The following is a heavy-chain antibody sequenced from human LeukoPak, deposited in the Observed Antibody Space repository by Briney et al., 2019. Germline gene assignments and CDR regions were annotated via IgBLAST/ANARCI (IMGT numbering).Heavy chain of an antibody. V-gene: IGHV1-69*05. D-gene: IGHD6-13*01. CDR3: ATRYSSSWQNFDY. Sequence: ASVKVSCKASGGTFSSYAISWVRQAPGQGLEWMGRIIPIFGTANYAQKFQGRVTITTDESTSTAYMGLSSLRSEDTAVYYCATRYSSSWQNFDYWGQGTLVTVSS. J-gene: IGHJ4*02. CDR2: IIPIFGTA. CDR1: GGTFSSYA.